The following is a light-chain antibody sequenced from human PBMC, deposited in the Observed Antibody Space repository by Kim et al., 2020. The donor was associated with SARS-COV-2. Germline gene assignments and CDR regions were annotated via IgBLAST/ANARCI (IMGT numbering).Light chain of an antibody. CDR1: SGSIASNY. J-gene: IGLJ3*02. CDR3: QSYDSSNWV. V-gene: IGLV6-57*01. Sequence: GKTVTISCTRSSGSIASNYVQWYQQRPGNSPTTVIYDANQSPSGVPDRFSGSIDRASNFASPTISRLKTEHEADYYCQSYDSSNWVFGGGTQLTVL. CDR2: DAN.